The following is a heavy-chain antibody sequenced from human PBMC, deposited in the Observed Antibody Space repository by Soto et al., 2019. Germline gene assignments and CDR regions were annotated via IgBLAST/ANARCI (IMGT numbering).Heavy chain of an antibody. CDR1: GFIFSAYP. CDR2: IRTNGGST. J-gene: IGHJ4*02. V-gene: IGHV3-64*01. Sequence: EVQLVESGGGLVQPGGSLRLSCAASGFIFSAYPMHWVRQAPGKGLEYVSAIRTNGGSTYYANSVKGRFTTSRDNSKNTLYLQMGSLRAEDMAIYYCARGDDYFPFDYWGQGTVVTVSS. CDR3: ARGDDYFPFDY. D-gene: IGHD4-17*01.